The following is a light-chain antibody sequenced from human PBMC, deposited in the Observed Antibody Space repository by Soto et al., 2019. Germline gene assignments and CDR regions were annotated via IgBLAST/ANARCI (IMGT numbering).Light chain of an antibody. CDR2: AAS. CDR1: QGISSS. CDR3: QQLKSFPLS. J-gene: IGKJ4*01. V-gene: IGKV1-9*01. Sequence: IQLTQSPSSLSASVGDRVTITCRASQGISSSLAWYQQQPGKAPKLLIYAASTLQSGVPSRFSGRGSGTDFTLTISSLQTEDFATYDCQQLKSFPLSFGGGTTVDIK.